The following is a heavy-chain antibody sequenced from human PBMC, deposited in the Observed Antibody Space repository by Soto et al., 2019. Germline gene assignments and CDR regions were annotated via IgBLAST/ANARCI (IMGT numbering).Heavy chain of an antibody. CDR1: GFTFSSYS. D-gene: IGHD5-18*01. V-gene: IGHV3-21*01. CDR3: ARDSGYSYGPHGNWFDP. CDR2: ISSSSSYI. Sequence: PGGSLRLSCAPSGFTFSSYSMNWVRQAPGKGLEWVSSISSSSSYIYYADSVKGRFTISRNNAKNSLYLQMNSLRAEDTAVYYCARDSGYSYGPHGNWFDPWGQGTLVTVSS. J-gene: IGHJ5*02.